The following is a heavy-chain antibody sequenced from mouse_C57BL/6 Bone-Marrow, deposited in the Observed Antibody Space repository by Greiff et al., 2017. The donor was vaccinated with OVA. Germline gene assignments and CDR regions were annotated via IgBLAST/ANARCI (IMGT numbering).Heavy chain of an antibody. D-gene: IGHD1-1*01. V-gene: IGHV5-2*01. CDR3: ARPLYYGSSSWFAY. CDR2: INRDGGST. Sequence: EVQGVESGGGLVQPGASLKLSCESNEYDFPSHDMSWVRKTPEQRLELVAAINRDGGSTYYPDTIERRFIISRDNTKKTLYLQMSSLRSEDTALYYCARPLYYGSSSWFAYWGQGTLVTVSA. J-gene: IGHJ3*01. CDR1: EYDFPSHD.